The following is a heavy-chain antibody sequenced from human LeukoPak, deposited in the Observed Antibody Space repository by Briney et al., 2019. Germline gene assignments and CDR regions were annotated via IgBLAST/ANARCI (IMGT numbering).Heavy chain of an antibody. CDR1: GYTFTAHY. D-gene: IGHD3-10*01. CDR2: INCNSGGT. CDR3: VRDGDFDY. V-gene: IGHV1-2*02. J-gene: IGHJ4*02. Sequence: ASVRVSCTASGYTFTAHYMHWVRQAPGQGPEWMGWINCNSGGTNYAQRFQGRVTMTRDTSTSTAYVELNRLNSDDTAVYYCVRDGDFDYWGQGTLVTVSS.